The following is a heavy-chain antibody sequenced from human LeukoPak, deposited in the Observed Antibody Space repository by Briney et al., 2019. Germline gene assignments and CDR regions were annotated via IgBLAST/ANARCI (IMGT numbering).Heavy chain of an antibody. CDR3: AQQVVGTSDTFDI. V-gene: IGHV4-59*01. Sequence: SETLSLTCSVSGASIRSFYWSWIRQPPGKGLEWIGYISYSGSTKYNPSLKSRATMSADTSKSQLSLRLDFVTAADTAVYFCAQQVVGTSDTFDIWGQGTMVTVSS. J-gene: IGHJ3*02. CDR1: GASIRSFY. CDR2: ISYSGST. D-gene: IGHD6-13*01.